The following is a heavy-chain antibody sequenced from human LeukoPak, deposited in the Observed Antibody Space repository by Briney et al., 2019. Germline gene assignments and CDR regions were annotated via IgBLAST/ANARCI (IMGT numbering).Heavy chain of an antibody. CDR1: GYTFTSYA. D-gene: IGHD4-17*01. CDR2: INAGNGNT. V-gene: IGHV1-3*03. Sequence: ASVKVSCKASGYTFTSYAMHWVRQAPGQRLEWMGWINAGNGNTKYSQEFQGRVTITRDTSASTAYMELSSRRSEDMAVYYCARAAYGDYEGLFVYWGQGTLVTVSS. J-gene: IGHJ4*02. CDR3: ARAAYGDYEGLFVY.